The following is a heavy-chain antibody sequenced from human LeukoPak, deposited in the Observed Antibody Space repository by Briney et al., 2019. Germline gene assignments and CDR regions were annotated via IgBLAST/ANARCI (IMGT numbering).Heavy chain of an antibody. CDR1: GGSISSSNW. D-gene: IGHD6-13*01. J-gene: IGHJ4*02. CDR3: ARVGIAAAGSEFDY. V-gene: IGHV4-4*02. CDR2: IYHSGST. Sequence: SETLSLTCAVSGGSISSSNWWSWVRQPPGKGLEWIGEIYHSGSTNYNPSLKSRVTISVDTSKNQFSLKLSSVTAADTAVYYCARVGIAAAGSEFDYWGQGTLVTVSS.